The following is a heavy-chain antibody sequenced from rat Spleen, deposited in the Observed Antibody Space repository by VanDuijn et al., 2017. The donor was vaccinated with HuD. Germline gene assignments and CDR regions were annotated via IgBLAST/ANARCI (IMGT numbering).Heavy chain of an antibody. D-gene: IGHD1-1*01. CDR2: ISSGGGGT. V-gene: IGHV5-25*01. CDR3: AKGHYYSGDWFAY. J-gene: IGHJ3*01. Sequence: EVQLVDSGGGLVQPGRSMKLSCAASGLSFSNYDMAWVRQAPTKGLEWVASISSGGGGTYGPDSVKGRFTISRDNAKSTLYLQMDSLRSEDTATYYCAKGHYYSGDWFAYWGQGTLVTVSS. CDR1: GLSFSNYD.